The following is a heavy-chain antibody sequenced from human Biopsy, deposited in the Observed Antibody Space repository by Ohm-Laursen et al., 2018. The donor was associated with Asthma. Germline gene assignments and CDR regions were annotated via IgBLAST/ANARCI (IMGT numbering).Heavy chain of an antibody. CDR2: IYYSGST. Sequence: SETLSLTCTVSGGSINIGDYYWSWIRQHPVKGLEWIGHIYYSGSTSYNPSLKGGVTISVDTSKNQFSLKLSSVTAADTAVYYCARASVAASSNWFDPWGQGTLVTVSS. CDR3: ARASVAASSNWFDP. J-gene: IGHJ5*02. CDR1: GGSINIGDYY. D-gene: IGHD6-19*01. V-gene: IGHV4-30-4*08.